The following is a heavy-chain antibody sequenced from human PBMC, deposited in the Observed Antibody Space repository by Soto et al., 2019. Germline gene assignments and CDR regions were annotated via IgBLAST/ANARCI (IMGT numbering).Heavy chain of an antibody. J-gene: IGHJ4*02. CDR2: IRSKTDGGAT. Sequence: EVQLVESGGGLVQPGGSLRLSCAASGFSFSDVAMKWVRQAPGRGLEWVGRIRSKTDGGATEYAAPVRGRFTIDRDDSKNTLYLKMNSLNIEDTAVYYCNPFMVALRNWGQGTLVSVSS. CDR3: NPFMVALRN. CDR1: GFSFSDVA. V-gene: IGHV3-15*07. D-gene: IGHD2-15*01.